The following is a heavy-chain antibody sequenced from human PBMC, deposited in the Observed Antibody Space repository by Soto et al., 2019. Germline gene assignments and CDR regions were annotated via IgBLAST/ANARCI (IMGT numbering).Heavy chain of an antibody. CDR3: ARDRVESGYPEYFQH. V-gene: IGHV3-53*01. J-gene: IGHJ1*01. Sequence: EVQLVESGGGLIQPGGSLRLSCAASGFTVSSNDMSWVRQAPGKGREWVSVIYSGGSTYYADSVTGRFTISRDNSKDTLYLQMNSLRAEDTDVYYCARDRVESGYPEYFQHWGQGTLVTVSS. CDR2: IYSGGST. CDR1: GFTVSSND. D-gene: IGHD3-22*01.